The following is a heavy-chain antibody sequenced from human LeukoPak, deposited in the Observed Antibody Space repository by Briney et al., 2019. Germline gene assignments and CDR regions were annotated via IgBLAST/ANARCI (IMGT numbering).Heavy chain of an antibody. CDR3: AHRFLEWLPDY. CDR1: GGSFSGYY. J-gene: IGHJ4*02. V-gene: IGHV4-34*01. D-gene: IGHD3-3*01. Sequence: SETLSLTCAVDGGSFSGYYWSWIRQPPGKGLEWIGEINHSGSTNYNPSLKSRVTISVDTSKNQFTLKLSSVTAADTAVYYCAHRFLEWLPDYWGQGTLVTVSS. CDR2: INHSGST.